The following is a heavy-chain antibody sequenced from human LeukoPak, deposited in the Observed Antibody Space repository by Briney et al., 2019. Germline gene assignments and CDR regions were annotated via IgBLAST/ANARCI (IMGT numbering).Heavy chain of an antibody. D-gene: IGHD3-22*01. CDR1: GGTFSSYA. J-gene: IGHJ4*02. CDR2: IIPIFGTA. V-gene: IGHV1-69*13. Sequence: SVNVSCKASGGTFSSYAISWVRQAPGQGLEWMGGIIPIFGTANYAQKFQGRVTITADESTSTAYMELSSLRSEDTAVYYCARGYYYDSSGYSSVPFDYWGQGTLVTVSS. CDR3: ARGYYYDSSGYSSVPFDY.